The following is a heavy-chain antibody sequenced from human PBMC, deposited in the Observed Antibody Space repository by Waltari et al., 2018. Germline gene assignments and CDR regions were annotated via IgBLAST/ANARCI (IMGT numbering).Heavy chain of an antibody. CDR2: FYRSGST. J-gene: IGHJ3*02. Sequence: QVQLQESGPGLVKPSETLSLACAVSGYSINSGYYWAWIRQPPGTGLEWVGSFYRSGSTYSTPPLKSRVTISLDTSKNQLSLKLHSLTAADTAVYYCARRRPGSSQRADAFDIWGQGTMVTVSS. D-gene: IGHD1-26*01. V-gene: IGHV4-38-2*01. CDR3: ARRRPGSSQRADAFDI. CDR1: GYSINSGYY.